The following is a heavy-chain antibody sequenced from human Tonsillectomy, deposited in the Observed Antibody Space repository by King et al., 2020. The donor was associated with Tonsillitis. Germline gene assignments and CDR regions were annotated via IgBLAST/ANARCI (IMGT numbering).Heavy chain of an antibody. CDR3: ATSVQGLPAPYDSVWGSYRYTGWFDP. D-gene: IGHD3-16*02. J-gene: IGHJ5*02. CDR2: ISYSGST. Sequence: VQLQESGPGLVKPSETLSLTCTVSGGSVSSSSYYWSWIRQPPGKGLEWIGYISYSGSTNYNPSLKSRVTISVDKSKNQFSLKLTSVTAADTAVYYCATSVQGLPAPYDSVWGSYRYTGWFDPWGQGTLVTVSS. V-gene: IGHV4-61*01. CDR1: GGSVSSSSYY.